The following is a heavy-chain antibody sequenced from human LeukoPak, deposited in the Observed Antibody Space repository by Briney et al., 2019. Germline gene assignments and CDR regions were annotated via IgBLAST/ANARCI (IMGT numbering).Heavy chain of an antibody. CDR2: ISGSGGST. Sequence: GGSLRLSCAASGFTVSSNYMSWVRQAPGKGLEWVSAISGSGGSTYYADSVKGRFTISRDNSKNTLYLQMNSLRAEDTAVYYCAKAPALGASIYFDYWGQGTLVTVSS. CDR3: AKAPALGASIYFDY. D-gene: IGHD3-16*01. J-gene: IGHJ4*02. CDR1: GFTVSSNY. V-gene: IGHV3-23*01.